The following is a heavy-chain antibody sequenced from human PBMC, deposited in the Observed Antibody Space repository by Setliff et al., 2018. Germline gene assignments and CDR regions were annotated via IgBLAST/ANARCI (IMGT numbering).Heavy chain of an antibody. J-gene: IGHJ2*01. CDR3: ASLGMTTMMDWYFDL. V-gene: IGHV4-34*01. CDR2: INHSGST. D-gene: IGHD4-4*01. CDR1: GGSFSGYY. Sequence: SETLSLTCAVYGGSFSGYYWSWIRQPPGKGLEWIGEINHSGSTNYNPSLKSRVTISIDTSKYQFSLKLSSVTAADTAVYYCASLGMTTMMDWYFDLWGRGTLVTVSS.